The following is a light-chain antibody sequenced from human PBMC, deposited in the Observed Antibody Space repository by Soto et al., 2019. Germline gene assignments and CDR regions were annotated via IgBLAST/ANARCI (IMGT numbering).Light chain of an antibody. Sequence: EIALTQSPGTLSVSPGERATLSCRASQSVRGNLAWYQQKPGQAPRLLIYGASTWATGIPARFSGSGSGTEFTLTISSLQSEDFAVYYCQQYNNWPLTFGGGTNVEIK. CDR3: QQYNNWPLT. CDR1: QSVRGN. CDR2: GAS. V-gene: IGKV3-15*01. J-gene: IGKJ4*01.